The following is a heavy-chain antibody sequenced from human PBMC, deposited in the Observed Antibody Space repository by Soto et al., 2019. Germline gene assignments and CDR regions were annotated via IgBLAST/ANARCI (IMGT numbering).Heavy chain of an antibody. CDR3: AHPRGYGVFYAYDI. D-gene: IGHD4-17*01. CDR1: GFTFSTYA. Sequence: GGSLRLSCVASGFTFSTYAMSWVRQAPGKGLEWVSALTPSGGETYYADSVKGRFTISRDNSMNALYLQMNSLRIEDTAVYYWAHPRGYGVFYAYDIWGQGTMVTVSS. CDR2: LTPSGGET. V-gene: IGHV3-23*01. J-gene: IGHJ3*02.